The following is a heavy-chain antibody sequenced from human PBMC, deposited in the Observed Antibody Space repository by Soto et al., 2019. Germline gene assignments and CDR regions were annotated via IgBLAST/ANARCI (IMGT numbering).Heavy chain of an antibody. V-gene: IGHV4-39*02. CDR1: GGSISSRSYY. D-gene: IGHD1-26*01. CDR3: AILWESYYDYGIDV. Sequence: QLQLQESGPGLVKPSETLSLTCPVSGGSISSRSYYWGWIRQPPGKGVEGSGSIYYSGSTYYNPSLKSRVAMPVDTSKDHYSLTLSSVTAAETAVYYCAILWESYYDYGIDVWGQGTTVTVSS. CDR2: IYYSGST. J-gene: IGHJ6*02.